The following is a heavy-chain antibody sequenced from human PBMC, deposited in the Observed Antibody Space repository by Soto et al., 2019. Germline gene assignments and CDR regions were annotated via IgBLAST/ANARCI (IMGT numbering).Heavy chain of an antibody. D-gene: IGHD6-25*01. V-gene: IGHV3-30-3*01. J-gene: IGHJ4*02. CDR2: ISYDGSNR. CDR1: GFTFSSYA. CDR3: ARDRLFDY. Sequence: QVQLVESGGGVVQHGRSLRLSCAASGFTFSSYAMHWVRQAPGKGLEWVAVISYDGSNRYYADSVKGRFTISRDNSKNTLYLQMNSLRAEDTAVYYCARDRLFDYWGQGTLVTVSS.